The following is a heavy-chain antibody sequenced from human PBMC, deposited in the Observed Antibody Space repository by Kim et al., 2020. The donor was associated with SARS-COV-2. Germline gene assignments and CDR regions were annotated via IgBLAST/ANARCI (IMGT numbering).Heavy chain of an antibody. CDR3: ARDVRGTRAFDV. D-gene: IGHD1-1*01. J-gene: IGHJ3*01. CDR2: T. Sequence: TDSADAVKGRFTISGDNSKNTLDLQMNSLRAEDTAVYSCARDVRGTRAFDVWGQGTLVAVSS. V-gene: IGHV3-23*01.